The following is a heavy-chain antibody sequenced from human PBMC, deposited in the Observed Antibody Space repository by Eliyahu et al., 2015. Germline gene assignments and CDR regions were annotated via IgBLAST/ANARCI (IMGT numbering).Heavy chain of an antibody. Sequence: EVQLVESGGGLVQPGRSLRLSCAASGFTFDDYAMHWVRQAPGKGXEWVSGISWNSGSIGYADSVKGRFTISRDNAKNSLYLQMNSLRAEDTALYYCAKDIATVTNGGYYYYGMDVWGQGTTVTVSS. CDR2: ISWNSGSI. CDR3: AKDIATVTNGGYYYYGMDV. CDR1: GFTFDDYA. D-gene: IGHD4-17*01. V-gene: IGHV3-9*01. J-gene: IGHJ6*02.